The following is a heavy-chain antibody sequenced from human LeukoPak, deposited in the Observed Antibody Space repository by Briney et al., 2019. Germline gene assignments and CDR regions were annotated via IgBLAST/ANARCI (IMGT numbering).Heavy chain of an antibody. D-gene: IGHD3-22*01. CDR3: ARGVQRQYMIVVVISALRAYYFDY. Sequence: SETLSLTCAVYGGSFSGYYWSWIRQPPGKGLEWIGEINHSGSTNYNPSLKSRVTISVDTSKNQFSLKLSSVTAADTAVYYCARGVQRQYMIVVVISALRAYYFDYWGQGTLVTVSS. CDR1: GGSFSGYY. CDR2: INHSGST. J-gene: IGHJ4*02. V-gene: IGHV4-34*01.